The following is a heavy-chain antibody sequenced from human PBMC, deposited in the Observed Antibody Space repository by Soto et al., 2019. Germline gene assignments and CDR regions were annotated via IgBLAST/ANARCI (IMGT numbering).Heavy chain of an antibody. CDR1: GFTFSSYS. Sequence: EVQLVESGGGLVKPGGSLRLSCAASGFTFSSYSMNWVRQAPGKGLEWVSSISSSSSYIYYADSVKGRFTIPRNNAKNPLYLQMNSLRAEDTAVYYCARAKYYYDSHTGGWFDPWGQGTLVTVSS. J-gene: IGHJ5*02. D-gene: IGHD3-22*01. V-gene: IGHV3-21*01. CDR2: ISSSSSYI. CDR3: ARAKYYYDSHTGGWFDP.